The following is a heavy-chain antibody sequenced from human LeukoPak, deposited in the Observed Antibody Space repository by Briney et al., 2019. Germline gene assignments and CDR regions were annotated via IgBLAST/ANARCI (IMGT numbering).Heavy chain of an antibody. CDR3: ARSSVLLHGRVGAFDY. D-gene: IGHD3-10*01. Sequence: SETLSLTCTVSGGSISSSSYYWAWIRQPPGKGLEWIGSIYYGGSTNYNPSLKSRVTISVDTSKNQFSLKLSSVTAVDTAVYYCARSSVLLHGRVGAFDYWGQGTLVTVSS. CDR1: GGSISSSSYY. J-gene: IGHJ4*02. CDR2: IYYGGST. V-gene: IGHV4-61*05.